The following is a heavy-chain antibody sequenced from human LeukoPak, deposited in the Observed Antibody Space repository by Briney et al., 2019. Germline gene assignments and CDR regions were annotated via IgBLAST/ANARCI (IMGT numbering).Heavy chain of an antibody. Sequence: ASVKVSCKAFGYTFTSNYMHWVRQAPGQGPEWMGVISPSGGSTTYAQKFQGRVTLTRDMSTSTDYLELSSLRSEDTAVYYCARAEVVGAHLRSGYFQHWGQGTLVIVSS. CDR3: ARAEVVGAHLRSGYFQH. D-gene: IGHD1-26*01. CDR1: GYTFTSNY. V-gene: IGHV1-46*01. J-gene: IGHJ1*01. CDR2: ISPSGGST.